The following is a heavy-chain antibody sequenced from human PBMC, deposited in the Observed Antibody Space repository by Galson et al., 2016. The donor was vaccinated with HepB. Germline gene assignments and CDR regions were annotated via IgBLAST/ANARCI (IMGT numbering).Heavy chain of an antibody. Sequence: SLRLSCAASGFTFSSYVMHWVRQAPGKGLEWVASISNDGSKKYYADSVKGRFIISRDNSKNTLSLLMNSLRGEDTAVHYCAKVDYDLLTAPLDHWGQGTLVTVSS. V-gene: IGHV3-30*18. CDR3: AKVDYDLLTAPLDH. D-gene: IGHD3-9*01. CDR1: GFTFSSYV. J-gene: IGHJ4*02. CDR2: ISNDGSKK.